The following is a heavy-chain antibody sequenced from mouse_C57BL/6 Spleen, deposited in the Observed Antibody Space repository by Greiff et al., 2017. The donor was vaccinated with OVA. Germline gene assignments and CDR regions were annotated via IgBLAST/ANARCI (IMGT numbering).Heavy chain of an antibody. V-gene: IGHV3-6*01. CDR1: GYSITSGYY. CDR2: ISYDGSN. J-gene: IGHJ3*01. Sequence: EVQLQESGPGLVKPSQSLSLTCSVTGYSITSGYYWNWIRQFPGNKLEWMGYISYDGSNNYNPSLKNRISITRDTSKNQFFLKLNSVTTEDTATYYCARDLDYDSWFAYWGQGTLVTVSA. D-gene: IGHD2-4*01. CDR3: ARDLDYDSWFAY.